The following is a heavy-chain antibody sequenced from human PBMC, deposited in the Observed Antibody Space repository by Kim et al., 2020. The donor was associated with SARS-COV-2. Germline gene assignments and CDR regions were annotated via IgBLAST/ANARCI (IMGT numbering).Heavy chain of an antibody. CDR3: AKGATPTGFDY. CDR1: GYNITDYF. CDR2: INPDSGVT. J-gene: IGHJ4*02. D-gene: IGHD2-2*01. V-gene: IGHV1-2*06. Sequence: SVKVSCKASGYNITDYFIHWVRQDPGQGLEWVGRINPDSGVTSFARKFQGRVTMTRDTSINTVYMELSRLRSDDTAVYYCAKGATPTGFDYWGQGTLVT.